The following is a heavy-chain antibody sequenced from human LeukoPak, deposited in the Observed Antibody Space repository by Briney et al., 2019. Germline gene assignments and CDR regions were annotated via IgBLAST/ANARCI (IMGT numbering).Heavy chain of an antibody. D-gene: IGHD1-26*01. CDR3: ARDLDQYSGRYGGFGHDF. J-gene: IGHJ4*02. Sequence: ASVKVSCKASGYTFTSYGINWVRQAPGQGLEWMGWISAYNGNTNYAQKLQGRVTMTTDTSTSTAYMELRSLRSDDTAVFYCARDLDQYSGRYGGFGHDFWGQGTLVTVSS. V-gene: IGHV1-18*01. CDR2: ISAYNGNT. CDR1: GYTFTSYG.